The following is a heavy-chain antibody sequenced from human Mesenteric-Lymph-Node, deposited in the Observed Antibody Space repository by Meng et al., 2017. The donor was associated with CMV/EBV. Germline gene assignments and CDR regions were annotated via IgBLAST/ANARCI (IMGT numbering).Heavy chain of an antibody. CDR1: EGTFSSYA. CDR2: IIPILNIA. J-gene: IGHJ4*02. Sequence: SEGTFSSYAISWVRQAPGQGLEWMGRIIPILNIANYAQKFQGRVTIIADKSTNTAYMELSSLRSEDTAVYYCARDSVGGYSYGLDYWGQGTLVTVSS. V-gene: IGHV1-69*04. CDR3: ARDSVGGYSYGLDY. D-gene: IGHD5-18*01.